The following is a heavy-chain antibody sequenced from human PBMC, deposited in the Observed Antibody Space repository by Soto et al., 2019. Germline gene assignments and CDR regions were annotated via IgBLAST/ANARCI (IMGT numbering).Heavy chain of an antibody. J-gene: IGHJ6*02. Sequence: PGGSLRLSCAASGFTFSSYAMSWVRQAPGKGLEWVSAISGRGGSTYYADSVKGRFTISRDNSKNTLYLQMNSLRAEDTAVYYCAKDLFASRSRWAMVYYYYYGMDVWGQGTTVTVSS. CDR2: ISGRGGST. V-gene: IGHV3-23*01. CDR3: AKDLFASRSRWAMVYYYYYGMDV. CDR1: GFTFSSYA. D-gene: IGHD5-18*01.